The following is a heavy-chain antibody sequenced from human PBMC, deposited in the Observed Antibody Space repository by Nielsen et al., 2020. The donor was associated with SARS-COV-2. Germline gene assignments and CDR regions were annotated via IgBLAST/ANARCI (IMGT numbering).Heavy chain of an antibody. CDR1: GFTLSSYW. CDR2: INSDGSST. J-gene: IGHJ4*02. V-gene: IGHV3-74*01. CDR3: ARDSRGVFDY. D-gene: IGHD6-13*01. Sequence: GESLKISCAASGFTLSSYWMHWVRQAPGKGLVWVSRINSDGSSTSYADSVKGRFTISRDNAKNTLYLQMNSLRAEDTAVYYCARDSRGVFDYWGQGTLVTVSS.